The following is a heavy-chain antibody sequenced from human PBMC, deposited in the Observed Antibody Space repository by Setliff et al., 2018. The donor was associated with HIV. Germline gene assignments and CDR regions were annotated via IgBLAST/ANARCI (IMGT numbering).Heavy chain of an antibody. V-gene: IGHV4-59*11. Sequence: SETLSLTCSISGATIHYHYWSWIRQPPGKGLEWIGYVDYSGDTEYNPSLQSRASISRDPSKSQVSLNLNSATAADTAVYYCTRGPGGTVPKPLEAFDVWGRGAVVTVSS. CDR2: VDYSGDT. D-gene: IGHD1-7*01. CDR1: GATIHYHY. J-gene: IGHJ3*01. CDR3: TRGPGGTVPKPLEAFDV.